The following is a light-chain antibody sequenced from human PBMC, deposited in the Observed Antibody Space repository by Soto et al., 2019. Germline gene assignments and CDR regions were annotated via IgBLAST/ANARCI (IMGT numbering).Light chain of an antibody. CDR2: EVS. J-gene: IGKJ2*01. CDR1: QSLVDSDGNTY. CDR3: MQGTYVPHT. Sequence: DVVMTHSPLTLPVTLGQPASISCRSSQSLVDSDGNTYLSWFQQRPGQSPRRLIYEVSNRDSGVPDRFSGSGSGSDFTLRISRVEAEDVGVYYCMQGTYVPHTFGRGTKLEIK. V-gene: IGKV2-30*01.